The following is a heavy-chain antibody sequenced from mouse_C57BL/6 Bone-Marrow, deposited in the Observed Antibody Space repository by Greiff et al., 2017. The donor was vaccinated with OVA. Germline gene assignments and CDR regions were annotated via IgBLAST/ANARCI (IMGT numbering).Heavy chain of an antibody. D-gene: IGHD2-5*01. CDR2: IDPETGGT. J-gene: IGHJ4*01. Sequence: VHLVESGAELVRPGASVTLSCKASGYTFTDYEMHWVKQTPVHGLEWIGAIDPETGGTAYTQKFKGKAILTADKSSSTAYMELRSLTSEDSAVYYCTRGYSNYYAMDYWGQGTSVTVSS. V-gene: IGHV1-15*01. CDR3: TRGYSNYYAMDY. CDR1: GYTFTDYE.